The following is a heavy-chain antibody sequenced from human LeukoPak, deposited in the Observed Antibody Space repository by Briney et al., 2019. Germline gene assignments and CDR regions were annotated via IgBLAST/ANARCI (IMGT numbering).Heavy chain of an antibody. J-gene: IGHJ3*01. V-gene: IGHV3-49*04. CDR2: IRSTIYGGTT. CDR3: TRDYPASSDV. Sequence: GRSLRLSCAASGFTFSNAWMSWVRQAPGKGLEWLGFIRSTIYGGTTDYAASVKGRFTISRDDSKSIAYLQMNSLKTEDTAMYYCTRDYPASSDVWGRGTLVTVSS. CDR1: GFTFSNAW.